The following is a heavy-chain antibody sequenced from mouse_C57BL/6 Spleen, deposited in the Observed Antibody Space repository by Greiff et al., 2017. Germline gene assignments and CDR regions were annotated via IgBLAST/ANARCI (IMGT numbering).Heavy chain of an antibody. J-gene: IGHJ1*03. D-gene: IGHD1-1*01. Sequence: QVQLQQPGAELVRPGTSVKLSCKASGYTFTSYWMHWVKQRPGQGLEWIGVIDPSDSYTNYNQKFKGKATLTVDTSSSTAYMQLSSLTSEDSAVYYCARGYYGSSSSTLYWYFDVWGTGTTVTVSS. CDR1: GYTFTSYW. CDR3: ARGYYGSSSSTLYWYFDV. CDR2: IDPSDSYT. V-gene: IGHV1-59*01.